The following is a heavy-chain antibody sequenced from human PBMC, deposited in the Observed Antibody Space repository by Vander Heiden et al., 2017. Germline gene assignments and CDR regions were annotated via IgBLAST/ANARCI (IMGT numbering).Heavy chain of an antibody. Sequence: EVQLVESGGGLVQPGRALRLSCAASGVTFDGYVIHWVRQAPGKGLEWVSGITWNSGSIAYADSVKGRFTISRDNAKNSLYLQMNSLRVEDTAVYYCAKDMRGNSYYGMDVWGQGTTVTVSS. CDR1: GVTFDGYV. V-gene: IGHV3-9*01. CDR2: ITWNSGSI. D-gene: IGHD1-1*01. J-gene: IGHJ6*02. CDR3: AKDMRGNSYYGMDV.